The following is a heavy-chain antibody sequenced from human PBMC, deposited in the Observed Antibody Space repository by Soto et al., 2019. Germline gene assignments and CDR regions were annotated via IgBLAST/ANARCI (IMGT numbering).Heavy chain of an antibody. CDR1: GGTFSSYA. CDR2: IIPIFGTA. V-gene: IGHV1-69*06. J-gene: IGHJ6*02. D-gene: IGHD2-2*01. Sequence: SVKVSCKASGGTFSSYAISWVRQAPGQGLEWMGGIIPIFGTANYAQKFQGRVTITADKSTSTAYMELSSLRSEDTAVYYCARAALYCSSTSCSYGYYYYGMDVWGQGTTVTV. CDR3: ARAALYCSSTSCSYGYYYYGMDV.